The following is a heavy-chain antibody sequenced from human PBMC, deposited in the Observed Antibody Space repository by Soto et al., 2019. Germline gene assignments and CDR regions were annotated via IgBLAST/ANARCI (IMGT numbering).Heavy chain of an antibody. CDR1: GFTFSDYY. CDR3: ARDRVDCSGGSCYSHDFDY. V-gene: IGHV3-11*05. CDR2: ISSSSSYT. Sequence: QVPLVESGGGLVKPGGSLRLSCAASGFTFSDYYMSWIRQAPGKGLEWVSYISSSSSYTNYADSVKGRFTISRDNAKNSLYLQMNSLRAEDTAVYYCARDRVDCSGGSCYSHDFDYWGQGTLVTVSS. D-gene: IGHD2-15*01. J-gene: IGHJ4*02.